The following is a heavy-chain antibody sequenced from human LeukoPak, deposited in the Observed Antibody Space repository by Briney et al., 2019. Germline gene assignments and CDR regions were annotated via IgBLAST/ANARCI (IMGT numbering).Heavy chain of an antibody. J-gene: IGHJ3*02. D-gene: IGHD6-13*01. V-gene: IGHV5-51*01. Sequence: GESLKISCKGSGYSFSSYWIGWVRQLPGKGLEGMGIIYPGDSDTRYSPSFQGQVTISADKSISTAYLQWSSLEASDTAMYYCAKKPGYTSSLETFDIWGQGTMVTVSS. CDR3: AKKPGYTSSLETFDI. CDR2: IYPGDSDT. CDR1: GYSFSSYW.